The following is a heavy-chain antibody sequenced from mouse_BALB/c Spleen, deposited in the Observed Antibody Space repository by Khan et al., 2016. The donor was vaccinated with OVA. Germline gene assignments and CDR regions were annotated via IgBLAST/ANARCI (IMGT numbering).Heavy chain of an antibody. V-gene: IGHV1-77*01. CDR3: ARRNHFCYTCAY. CDR1: GYTFTDYY. D-gene: IGHD1-1*01. Sequence: QVQLKQSGAELARPGASVKLSCKASGYTFTDYYINWVKQRTGQGLEWIGEISPGSGDTYYHEKFKGKATLPADKSSSTVYLQLSSLTAEDSAVYFCARRNHFCYTCAYWGQGTLVTVSA. J-gene: IGHJ3*01. CDR2: ISPGSGDT.